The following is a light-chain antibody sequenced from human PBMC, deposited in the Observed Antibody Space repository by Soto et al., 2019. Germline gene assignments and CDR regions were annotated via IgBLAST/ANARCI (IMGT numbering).Light chain of an antibody. J-gene: IGKJ3*01. CDR1: QSVSSSY. V-gene: IGKV3-20*01. Sequence: EIVLTQSPGTLPLSPGERATLSCRASQSVSSSYLAWYQQKPGQAPRLLIYAASTRATGIPDRFSGSGSGTDFTLTIRRMETEDFAVYSCQQYGSSLFTFGPATKVDIK. CDR3: QQYGSSLFT. CDR2: AAS.